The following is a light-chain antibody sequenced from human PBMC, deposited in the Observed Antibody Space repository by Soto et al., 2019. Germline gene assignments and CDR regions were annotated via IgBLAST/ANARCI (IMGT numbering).Light chain of an antibody. Sequence: QSVLTQPASVSGSPGQSITFPCTGTGSDIGKSKYVSWFQHLPGEAPRLIIYEVDSRPSGISDRFSGSKSGTSASRTISGRQPEDESSYSCASQTSPNMWIFGGGTKVTAL. CDR1: GSDIGKSKY. CDR3: ASQTSPNMWI. V-gene: IGLV2-14*01. J-gene: IGLJ2*01. CDR2: EVD.